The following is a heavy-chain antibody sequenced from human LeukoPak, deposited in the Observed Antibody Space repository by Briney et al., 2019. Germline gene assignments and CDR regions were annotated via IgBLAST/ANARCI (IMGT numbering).Heavy chain of an antibody. CDR2: IKQDGSEK. CDR3: AREVGSITMVRGVPYYFDY. D-gene: IGHD3-10*01. CDR1: RFTFSSYY. V-gene: IGHV3-7*05. Sequence: SGRSLRLSCVASRFTFSSYYMYWVRQAPGKGLEWVANIKQDGSEKYYVDSVKGRFTISRDNAKNSLYLQMNSLRAEDTAVYFCAREVGSITMVRGVPYYFDYWGQGTLVTVSS. J-gene: IGHJ4*02.